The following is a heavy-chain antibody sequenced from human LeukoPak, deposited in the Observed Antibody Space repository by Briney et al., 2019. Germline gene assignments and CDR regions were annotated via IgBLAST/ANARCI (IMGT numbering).Heavy chain of an antibody. V-gene: IGHV3-74*01. CDR2: IKNDGSST. CDR3: ASTSGTYRFDP. Sequence: PGGSLRLSCAASGFTYSSYWMHWVRQAPGKGLVWVSRIKNDGSSTTYADPVKGRFTISIDNAKNTLYLQMNSLRAEDTAVYYCASTSGTYRFDPWGQGTLVTVSS. J-gene: IGHJ5*02. D-gene: IGHD1-26*01. CDR1: GFTYSSYW.